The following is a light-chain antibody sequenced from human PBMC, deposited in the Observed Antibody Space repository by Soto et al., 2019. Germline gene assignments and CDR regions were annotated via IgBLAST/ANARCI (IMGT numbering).Light chain of an antibody. CDR2: AAS. J-gene: IGKJ2*01. CDR3: QQSYSTPHA. CDR1: PSITNY. Sequence: DFQVTQSPSSLSASVGDRVSITCRASPSITNYLNWYQQKPGKAPKLVIYAASILQGGVPSRFSGSGYGTEFPLTISSLQTEECDTHYCQQSYSTPHAFGPGNKVQIK. V-gene: IGKV1-39*01.